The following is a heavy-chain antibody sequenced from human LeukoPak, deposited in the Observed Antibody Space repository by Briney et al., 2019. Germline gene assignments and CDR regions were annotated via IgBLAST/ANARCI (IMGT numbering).Heavy chain of an antibody. CDR1: GGSISSSSYY. CDR2: IYYSGST. D-gene: IGHD4-17*01. V-gene: IGHV4-39*01. J-gene: IGHJ4*02. CDR3: ARQLRTLLFDY. Sequence: SETLSLTCTVSGGSISSSSYYWGWLRQPPGKGLEWIGSIYYSGSTYYNPSLKSRVTISVDTSKNQFSLKLSSVTAADTAVYYCARQLRTLLFDYWGQGTLVTVSS.